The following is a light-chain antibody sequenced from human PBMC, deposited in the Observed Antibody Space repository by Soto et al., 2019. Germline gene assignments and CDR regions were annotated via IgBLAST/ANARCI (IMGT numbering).Light chain of an antibody. J-gene: IGKJ2*01. V-gene: IGKV3-20*01. CDR2: AAS. Sequence: EIVLTQSPGTLSLSPGERATLSCRASQSVSSSSLAWYQQKPGQAPRLLIYAASNRASGIPGRFSGSGSGTDFTLTISRLEPEDFEVYYCQQYVGSPPMYTFGQGTKLEIK. CDR3: QQYVGSPPMYT. CDR1: QSVSSSS.